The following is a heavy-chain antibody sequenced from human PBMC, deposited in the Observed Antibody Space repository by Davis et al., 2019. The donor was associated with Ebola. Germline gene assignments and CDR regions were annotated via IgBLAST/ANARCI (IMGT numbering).Heavy chain of an antibody. CDR1: GGSISSSSYY. V-gene: IGHV4-39*07. J-gene: IGHJ4*02. D-gene: IGHD6-13*01. CDR2: IYYSGST. Sequence: PSETLSLTCTVSGGSISSSSYYWGWIRQPPGKGLEWIGSIYYSGSTYYNPSLKSRVTISVDTSKNQFSLKLSSVTAADTAVYYCARDRAYSSSWYDYWGQGTLVTVSS. CDR3: ARDRAYSSSWYDY.